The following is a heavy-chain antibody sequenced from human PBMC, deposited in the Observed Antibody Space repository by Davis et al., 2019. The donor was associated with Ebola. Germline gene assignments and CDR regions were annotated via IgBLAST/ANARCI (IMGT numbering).Heavy chain of an antibody. CDR2: MNPNSGNT. CDR1: GGTFSSYA. D-gene: IGHD2-15*01. V-gene: IGHV1-8*02. Sequence: ASVKASCKASGGTFSSYAINWVRQATGQGLEWMGWMNPNSGNTGYAQKFQGRVTMTRNTSISTAYMELSSLRSEDTAVYYCASSMIGSGGSRARRRYYYYGMDVWGQGTTVTVSS. CDR3: ASSMIGSGGSRARRRYYYYGMDV. J-gene: IGHJ6*02.